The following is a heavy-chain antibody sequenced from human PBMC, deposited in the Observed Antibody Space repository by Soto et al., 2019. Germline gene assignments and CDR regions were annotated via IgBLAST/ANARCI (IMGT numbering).Heavy chain of an antibody. Sequence: ASVKVSCKVSGYTLTELSMHWVRQAPGKGLEWMGGFDPEDGETIYAQKFQGRVTMTEDTSTDTAYMELSSLRSEDTAVYYCATFYLNAKTFESIAARPNTLYYWGQGTLVTVSS. J-gene: IGHJ4*02. D-gene: IGHD6-6*01. CDR2: FDPEDGET. CDR1: GYTLTELS. V-gene: IGHV1-24*01. CDR3: ATFYLNAKTFESIAARPNTLYY.